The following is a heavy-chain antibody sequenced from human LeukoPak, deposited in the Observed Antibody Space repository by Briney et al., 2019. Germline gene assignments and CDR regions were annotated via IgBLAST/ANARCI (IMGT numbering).Heavy chain of an antibody. CDR1: GGSISSYY. Sequence: SETLSLTCTVSGGSISSYYWSWIRQPPGKGLEWIGYIYYSGSTNYNPSLKSRVTISVDTSKNQFSLKLSSVTAADTAVYYCAREPELGFSHAFDIWGQGTMVTVSS. V-gene: IGHV4-59*01. CDR3: AREPELGFSHAFDI. J-gene: IGHJ3*02. CDR2: IYYSGST. D-gene: IGHD1-14*01.